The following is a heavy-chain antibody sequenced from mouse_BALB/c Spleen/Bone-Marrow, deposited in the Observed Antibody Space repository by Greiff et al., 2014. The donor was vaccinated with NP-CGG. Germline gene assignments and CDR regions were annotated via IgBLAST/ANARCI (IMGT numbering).Heavy chain of an antibody. CDR2: IDPANGNT. J-gene: IGHJ4*01. CDR1: GFNIKDTY. CDR3: ARPIFL. V-gene: IGHV14-3*02. Sequence: EVQLVESGAELVKPGASVKLSCTASGFNIKDTYMHWVKQRPEQGLEWIGRIDPANGNTKYDPKFQGKATITADTSSNTAYLQLSSLTSEDTAAYYCARPIFLWGQGTSVTVSS.